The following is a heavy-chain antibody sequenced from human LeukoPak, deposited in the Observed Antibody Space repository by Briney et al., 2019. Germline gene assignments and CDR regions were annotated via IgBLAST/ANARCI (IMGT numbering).Heavy chain of an antibody. D-gene: IGHD2-15*01. CDR3: ASGWNCSGGSCYSGDY. CDR2: IIPIFGIA. V-gene: IGHV1-69*17. J-gene: IGHJ4*02. Sequence: SVKVSCKASGGTFSSYAISWVRQAPGQGLEWMGGIIPIFGIANYAQKFQGRVTITADKSTSTAYMELSSLRSEDTAVYYCASGWNCSGGSCYSGDYWGQGNLVTVSS. CDR1: GGTFSSYA.